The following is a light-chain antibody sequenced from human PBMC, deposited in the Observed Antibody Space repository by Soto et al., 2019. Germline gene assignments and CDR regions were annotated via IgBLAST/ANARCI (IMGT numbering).Light chain of an antibody. V-gene: IGKV3-20*01. Sequence: EIVLTQSPGTLSLSPGERATLSCRASQSISSSYLAWYQQKPGQAPRLLIYATSSRANGIPDRFSGSGSGTDFTLTISRLEPEDFAVYYCQQYCSSSYTFGQGTQLQIK. CDR2: ATS. CDR3: QQYCSSSYT. CDR1: QSISSSY. J-gene: IGKJ2*01.